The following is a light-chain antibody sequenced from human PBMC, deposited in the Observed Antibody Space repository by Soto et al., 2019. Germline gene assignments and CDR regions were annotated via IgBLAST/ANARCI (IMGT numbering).Light chain of an antibody. CDR3: SSYTSSSTL. Sequence: QSLLTQPASVSGSPGQSITISCTGTSSDVGSYNYVSWYQQHPGKAPKLMIYEVSDRPSGISSRFSGSKSGNTASLTISGLQTEDEADYYCSSYTSSSTLFGTGPKVTVL. CDR2: EVS. CDR1: SSDVGSYNY. V-gene: IGLV2-14*01. J-gene: IGLJ1*01.